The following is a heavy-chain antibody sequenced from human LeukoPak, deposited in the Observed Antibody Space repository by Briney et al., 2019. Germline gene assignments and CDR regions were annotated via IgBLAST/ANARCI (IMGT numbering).Heavy chain of an antibody. V-gene: IGHV3-30*03. D-gene: IGHD6-6*01. CDR3: ARVGRSSTAEDY. J-gene: IGHJ4*02. CDR1: GFTFSSYG. Sequence: PGGSLRLSCAASGFTFSSYGMHWVRQAPGKGLEWVAVISYDGSNKYYADSVKGRFTISRDNSKNTLYLQMNSLRAEDTAVYYCARVGRSSTAEDYWGQGTLVTVSS. CDR2: ISYDGSNK.